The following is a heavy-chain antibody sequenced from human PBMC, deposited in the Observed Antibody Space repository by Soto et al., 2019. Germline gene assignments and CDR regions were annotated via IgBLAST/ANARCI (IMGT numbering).Heavy chain of an antibody. V-gene: IGHV4-30-4*01. CDR3: ARYYNSLDF. Sequence: KPSQTLSLTCTVSGGSISSVDHYWSWIRQPPGKGLEWIAYIYYSGTTYYNPSLKSRITMSVDTSKTQFSLKLGSVTAADTAVYYCARYYNSLDFWGQGALVTVSS. J-gene: IGHJ4*02. CDR2: IYYSGTT. CDR1: GGSISSVDHY. D-gene: IGHD3-10*01.